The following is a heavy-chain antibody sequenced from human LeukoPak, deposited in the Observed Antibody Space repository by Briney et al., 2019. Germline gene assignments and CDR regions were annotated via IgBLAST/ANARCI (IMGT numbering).Heavy chain of an antibody. V-gene: IGHV3-30*18. CDR2: ISYDGSNK. D-gene: IGHD3-10*01. CDR3: AKVSAYYYASGFGS. CDR1: GFTFSSYG. Sequence: QTGGPLRLSRAATGFTFSSYGMHWVRQAPGKGLEWVAVISYDGSNKYYADSVKGRFTISRDNSQNTLYLQMNSLRPEDTAVYYCAKVSAYYYASGFGSWGQGTLVTVSS. J-gene: IGHJ4*02.